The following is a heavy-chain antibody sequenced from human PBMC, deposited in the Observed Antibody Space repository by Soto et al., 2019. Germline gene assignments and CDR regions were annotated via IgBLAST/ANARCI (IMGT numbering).Heavy chain of an antibody. CDR3: ARELSRNYFAFDL. J-gene: IGHJ3*01. CDR2: MTPSGSSS. D-gene: IGHD1-7*01. Sequence: QVQLVESGGDLVKPGGSLRLSCAASGFTFSDHYMSWIRQAPGKALEWISYMTPSGSSSSYADSVKGRFTISRDNAKNSLYLQMNSLRGDDTAVYYCARELSRNYFAFDLWGQGTMVTVSS. V-gene: IGHV3-11*01. CDR1: GFTFSDHY.